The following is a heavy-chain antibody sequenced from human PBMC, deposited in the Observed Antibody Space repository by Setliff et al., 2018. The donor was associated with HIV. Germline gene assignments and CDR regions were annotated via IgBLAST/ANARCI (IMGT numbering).Heavy chain of an antibody. CDR3: ARAGVVEGYYYYYYMDV. CDR2: ISGLGGGTI. J-gene: IGHJ6*03. V-gene: IGHV3-48*01. CDR1: GFTFDSFS. Sequence: GGSLRLSCATSGFTFDSFSIIWVRQAPGKGLEWVSYISGLGGGTIYYADSVRGRFTISRDDAEKSVYLQMNSLRAEDTAVYYCARAGVVEGYYYYYYMDVWGKGTTVTVSS. D-gene: IGHD2-15*01.